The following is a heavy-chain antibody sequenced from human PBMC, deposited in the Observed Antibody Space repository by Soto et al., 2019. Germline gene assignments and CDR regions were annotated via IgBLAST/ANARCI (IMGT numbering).Heavy chain of an antibody. CDR2: LNPHSGGT. CDR1: GYTFTGYY. D-gene: IGHD3-10*01. V-gene: IGHV1-2*02. CDR3: ARDTTLYGSGKYGMDV. Sequence: QVQLVQSGAEVKTPGASVKVSCKAAGYTFTGYYMHWVRQAPGPGLEWMGWLNPHSGGTNYAQKFQGRVTMTRDTSISTAYMELRRLRSDDTAVYYCARDTTLYGSGKYGMDVWGQGTTVTVSS. J-gene: IGHJ6*02.